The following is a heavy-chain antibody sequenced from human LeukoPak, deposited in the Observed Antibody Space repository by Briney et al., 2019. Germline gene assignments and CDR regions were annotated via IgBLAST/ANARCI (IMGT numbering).Heavy chain of an antibody. CDR2: IRYDGSNK. Sequence: GGSLRLSCAASGFTFSSYGMHWVRQAPGKGLEWVAFIRYDGSNKYYADSVKGRFTISRDNSKNTLYLQMNSLRAEDTAVYYCAKGFYCSSSTCLDYWGQGTLVTVSS. V-gene: IGHV3-30*02. D-gene: IGHD2-2*01. J-gene: IGHJ4*02. CDR1: GFTFSSYG. CDR3: AKGFYCSSSTCLDY.